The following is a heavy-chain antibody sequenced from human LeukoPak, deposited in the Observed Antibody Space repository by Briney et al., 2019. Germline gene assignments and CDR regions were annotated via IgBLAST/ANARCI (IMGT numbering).Heavy chain of an antibody. D-gene: IGHD2-15*01. CDR2: INHSGST. J-gene: IGHJ6*04. CDR1: GGSFSGYY. CDR3: ARGRDIVVVGAATETFGMDV. V-gene: IGHV4-34*01. Sequence: SETLSLTCAVYGGSFSGYYWSWIRQPPGKGLEWMGEINHSGSTNYNPSLKSRVTISVDTSKNQFSLKLSSVTAADTAVYYCARGRDIVVVGAATETFGMDVWGKGTTVTVSS.